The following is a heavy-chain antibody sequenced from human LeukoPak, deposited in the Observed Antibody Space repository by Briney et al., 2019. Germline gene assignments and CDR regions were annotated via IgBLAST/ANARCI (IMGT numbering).Heavy chain of an antibody. D-gene: IGHD4-17*01. Sequence: ASVKVSCKASGYTFTGYYMHWVRQAPGQGLEWMGRINPNSGGTSYAQKFQGRVTMTRDTSISTAYMELSRLRSDDTAVYYCARSYGDYGNHYYYMDVWGKGTTVTVSS. J-gene: IGHJ6*03. CDR1: GYTFTGYY. CDR2: INPNSGGT. V-gene: IGHV1-2*06. CDR3: ARSYGDYGNHYYYMDV.